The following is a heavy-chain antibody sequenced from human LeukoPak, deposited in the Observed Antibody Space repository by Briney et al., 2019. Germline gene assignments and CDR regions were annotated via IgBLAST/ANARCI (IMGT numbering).Heavy chain of an antibody. CDR2: IREDGSEK. D-gene: IGHD3-10*01. CDR1: GFTFSAYW. CDR3: ARDLAGHYYGSGSSFDY. J-gene: IGHJ4*02. V-gene: IGHV3-7*01. Sequence: GGSLRLSCAASGFTFSAYWMSWVRQAPGKGLEWVANIREDGSEKYYVDSVRGQFTISRDNAKNSLLLQMDSLRAEDTAVYYCARDLAGHYYGSGSSFDYWGQGTLVTVSS.